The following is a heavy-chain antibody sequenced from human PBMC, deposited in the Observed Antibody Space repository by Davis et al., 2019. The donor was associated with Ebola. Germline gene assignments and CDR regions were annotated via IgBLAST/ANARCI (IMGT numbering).Heavy chain of an antibody. CDR3: VSRPWGYYYYGMDV. CDR2: INHSGST. CDR1: GGSFSGYY. J-gene: IGHJ6*02. V-gene: IGHV4-34*01. D-gene: IGHD3-16*01. Sequence: SETLSLTCAVSGGSFSGYYWSWIRQPPGKGLEWIGEINHSGSTNYNPSLKSRVTISVDTSKNQFSLKLSSVTAADTAVYYCVSRPWGYYYYGMDVWGQGTTVTVSS.